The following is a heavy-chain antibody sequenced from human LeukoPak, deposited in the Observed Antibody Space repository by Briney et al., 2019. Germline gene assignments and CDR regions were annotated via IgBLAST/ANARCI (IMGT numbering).Heavy chain of an antibody. CDR1: GGSISSYY. V-gene: IGHV4-59*01. CDR3: AREPLLNNSYDSSGLDY. Sequence: SETLSLTCTVSGGSISSYYWSWIRQPPGKGLEWIGYIYYSGSTNYNPSLKSRVTISVDTSKNQFSLKLSSVTAADTAVYYCAREPLLNNSYDSSGLDYWAREPLATVPS. CDR2: IYYSGST. D-gene: IGHD3-22*01. J-gene: IGHJ4*02.